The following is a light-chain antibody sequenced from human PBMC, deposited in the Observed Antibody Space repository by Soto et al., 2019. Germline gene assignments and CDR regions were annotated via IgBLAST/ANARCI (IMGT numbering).Light chain of an antibody. Sequence: QSALTQPPSVSGSPGQSVTISCTGTSRNVGSYNRVSRYQQAPGTAPKLMIYEVSNRPSGVPDRFSGSKSGNTASLTISGLQAEDEADYYCSSYTSSSTYVFGTGTKLTVL. CDR2: EVS. CDR3: SSYTSSSTYV. J-gene: IGLJ1*01. V-gene: IGLV2-18*02. CDR1: SRNVGSYNR.